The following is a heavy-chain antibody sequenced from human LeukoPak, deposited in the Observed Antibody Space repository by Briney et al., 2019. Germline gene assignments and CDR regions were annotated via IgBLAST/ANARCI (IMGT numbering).Heavy chain of an antibody. CDR2: IYYSGST. CDR3: ARQDADSSGCWVDY. Sequence: PSETLSLTCTVSGGSISSSSYYWGWLRQPPGKGLEWIGSIYYSGSTYYNPSLKSRVTISVDTSKNQSSLKLSSVTAADTAVYYCARQDADSSGCWVDYWGQGTLVTVSS. D-gene: IGHD6-19*01. CDR1: GGSISSSSYY. J-gene: IGHJ4*02. V-gene: IGHV4-39*01.